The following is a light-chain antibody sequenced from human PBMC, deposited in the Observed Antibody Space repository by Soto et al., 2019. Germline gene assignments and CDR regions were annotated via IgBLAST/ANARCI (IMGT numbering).Light chain of an antibody. J-gene: IGKJ4*02. CDR2: KAS. CDR1: QSISSW. CDR3: QQYNSYSG. Sequence: DIQMTQSPSTLSASVGDRVTITCRASQSISSWLAWYQQKPGKAPKLLIYKASSLESGVPSRFSGSGSGTEVPLTISSLQPDDFATYYCQQYNSYSGFGGGTKVEIK. V-gene: IGKV1-5*03.